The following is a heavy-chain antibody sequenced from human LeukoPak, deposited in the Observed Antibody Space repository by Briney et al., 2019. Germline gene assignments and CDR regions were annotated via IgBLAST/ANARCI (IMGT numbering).Heavy chain of an antibody. J-gene: IGHJ4*02. CDR2: IYNSGST. V-gene: IGHV4-59*08. D-gene: IGHD3-22*01. Sequence: SETLSLTCTVSGGSISSYYWSWIRQPPGKGLEWIGYIYNSGSTNYNPSLKSRVTISVDTSKNQFSLKLSSVTAADTAVYYCARGLVIVVVTPFGYWGQGTLVTVSS. CDR3: ARGLVIVVVTPFGY. CDR1: GGSISSYY.